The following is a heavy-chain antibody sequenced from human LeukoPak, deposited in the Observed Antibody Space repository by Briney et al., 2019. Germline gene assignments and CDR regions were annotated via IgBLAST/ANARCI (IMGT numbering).Heavy chain of an antibody. CDR2: ISSSGSTI. J-gene: IGHJ3*01. CDR1: GFTFSSYE. V-gene: IGHV3-48*03. CDR3: ARPSSALYYYEEVGAFDV. Sequence: PGGSLRLSCAASGFTFSSYEMNWVRQAPGKGLEWVSYISSSGSTIYYADSVKGRFTISRDNAKNSLYLQMNSLRAEDTAVYYCARPSSALYYYEEVGAFDVWGQGTMVTVSS. D-gene: IGHD3-22*01.